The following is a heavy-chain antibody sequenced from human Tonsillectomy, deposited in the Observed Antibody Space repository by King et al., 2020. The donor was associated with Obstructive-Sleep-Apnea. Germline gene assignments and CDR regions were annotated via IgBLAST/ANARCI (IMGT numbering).Heavy chain of an antibody. Sequence: LQLQESGPGLVKPSETLSLTCTVSGYSISSSYYWGWIRQPPGKGLEWIGSIYHSGSTYYKPSLKSRVTISVETSKNQFSLKLSSVTAADTAVYYCASDTYYYDSSGYYSGADAFDIWGQGTMVTVSS. D-gene: IGHD3-22*01. J-gene: IGHJ3*02. V-gene: IGHV4-38-2*02. CDR2: IYHSGST. CDR1: GYSISSSYY. CDR3: ASDTYYYDSSGYYSGADAFDI.